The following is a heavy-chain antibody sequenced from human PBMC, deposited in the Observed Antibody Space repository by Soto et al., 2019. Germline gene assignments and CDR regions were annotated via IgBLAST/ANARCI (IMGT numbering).Heavy chain of an antibody. CDR2: IRSSGSTI. CDR1: GFTFSSYE. J-gene: IGHJ3*02. CDR3: ARKGRDGYNDAFDI. V-gene: IGHV3-48*03. D-gene: IGHD5-12*01. Sequence: GGSLRLSCAASGFTFSSYEMNWVRQAPGKGLEWVSYIRSSGSTIYYADSVKGRFTISRDNAKNSLYLQMNSLRAEDTAVYYCARKGRDGYNDAFDIWGQGTMVTVSS.